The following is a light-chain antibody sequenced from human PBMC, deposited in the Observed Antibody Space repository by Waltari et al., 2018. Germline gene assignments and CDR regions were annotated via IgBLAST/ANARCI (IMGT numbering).Light chain of an antibody. CDR1: QDISTY. Sequence: DIQMTQSPSSLSASLGDSVTITCQASQDISTYLTWYQHKPGRAPRLLIYDASNLQTGVSSRVRGSGSGTDFTFTITSLQPEDIASYYCQQYDNHTPSFGGGTKIDIK. CDR3: QQYDNHTPS. V-gene: IGKV1-33*01. J-gene: IGKJ4*01. CDR2: DAS.